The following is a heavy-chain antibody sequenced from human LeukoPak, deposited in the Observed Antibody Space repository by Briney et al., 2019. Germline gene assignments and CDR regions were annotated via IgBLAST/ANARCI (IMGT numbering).Heavy chain of an antibody. Sequence: SGGSLRLSCAASGFSFGSYAMHWVRQAPGKGLEWVTVIANDGRDKKYADSVRGRFTISRDNSKNTVYLQMDSLRVEDMAVYYCAKDSKITSADYYFDYWGLGTLVTVSS. J-gene: IGHJ4*02. CDR2: IANDGRDK. D-gene: IGHD6-13*01. V-gene: IGHV3-30*04. CDR1: GFSFGSYA. CDR3: AKDSKITSADYYFDY.